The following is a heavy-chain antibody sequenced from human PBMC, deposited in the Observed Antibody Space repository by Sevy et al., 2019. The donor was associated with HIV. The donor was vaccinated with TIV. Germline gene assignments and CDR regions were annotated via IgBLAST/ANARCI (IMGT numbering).Heavy chain of an antibody. J-gene: IGHJ4*02. V-gene: IGHV3-7*01. Sequence: QLGGPLRRSCAASGFSFSANWLNWVRQAPGKGLEWVANIKGDGIDKHYVDSVEGRFIISRENAKNVLYLQMNSLRVEDTAVYYCAHETFGSFESWGQGTLVIVSS. CDR1: GFSFSANW. CDR2: IKGDGIDK. D-gene: IGHD3-16*01. CDR3: AHETFGSFES.